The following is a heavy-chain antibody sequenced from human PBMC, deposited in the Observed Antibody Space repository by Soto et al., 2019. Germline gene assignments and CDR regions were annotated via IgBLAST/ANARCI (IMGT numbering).Heavy chain of an antibody. J-gene: IGHJ6*02. CDR1: GGTFSSYA. CDR3: ATDLHPREDYSYYYGMDV. D-gene: IGHD3-10*01. Sequence: GASVKVSCKASGGTFSSYAISWVRQAPGQGLEWMGGIIPIFGTANYAQKFQGRVTITADESTSTAYMELSSLRSEDTAVYYCATDLHPREDYSYYYGMDVWGQGTTVTVSS. CDR2: IIPIFGTA. V-gene: IGHV1-69*13.